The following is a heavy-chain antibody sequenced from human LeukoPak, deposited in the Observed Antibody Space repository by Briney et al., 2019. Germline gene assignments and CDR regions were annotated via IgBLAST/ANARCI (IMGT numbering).Heavy chain of an antibody. D-gene: IGHD3-22*01. CDR3: ASSITMIVEGSLDY. J-gene: IGHJ4*02. Sequence: GGSLRLSCAASGFTFKTYTMHWVRQAPGMGLEWVSSISSSSSYIFYADSVKGRFTISRDNAKNSLYLQMSSLRAEDAAVYYCASSITMIVEGSLDYWGQGTLVTVSS. CDR2: ISSSSSYI. V-gene: IGHV3-21*01. CDR1: GFTFKTYT.